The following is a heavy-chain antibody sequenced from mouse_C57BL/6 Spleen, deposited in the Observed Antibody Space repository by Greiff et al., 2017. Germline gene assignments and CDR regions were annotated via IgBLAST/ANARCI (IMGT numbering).Heavy chain of an antibody. CDR3: TSGYEYYAMGG. V-gene: IGHV5-9-1*02. CDR2: ISSGGDYI. D-gene: IGHD2-3*01. J-gene: IGHJ4*01. CDR1: GFTFSSYA. Sequence: EVKVVESGAGLVKPGGSLKLSCAASGFTFSSYAMSWVRQTPEKRLEWVAYISSGGDYIYYADTVKGRFTITRDNARNTLYLQVSSLKSEDTAMCYCTSGYEYYAMGGWGQGASVTAST.